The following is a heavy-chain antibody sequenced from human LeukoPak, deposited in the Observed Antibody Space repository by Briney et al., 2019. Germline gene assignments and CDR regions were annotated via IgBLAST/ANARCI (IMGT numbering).Heavy chain of an antibody. J-gene: IGHJ4*02. D-gene: IGHD3-22*01. Sequence: SETLSLTCTVSGGSISSSSYYWSWIRQPAGKGLEWIGRIYSSGSTNYNPSLKSRVTMSVDTSKNQFSLKLSSVTAADTAMYYCARERYYYDGSGVNFDYWGQGTLVTVSS. V-gene: IGHV4-61*02. CDR2: IYSSGST. CDR3: ARERYYYDGSGVNFDY. CDR1: GGSISSSSYY.